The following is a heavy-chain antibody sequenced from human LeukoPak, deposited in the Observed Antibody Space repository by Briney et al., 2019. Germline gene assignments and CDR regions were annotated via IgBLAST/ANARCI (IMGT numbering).Heavy chain of an antibody. CDR3: ARRRSYYDGLDY. D-gene: IGHD1-26*01. Sequence: SETLPLTCTVSGGSISSSSSYWGWIRQPPGKGLEWIGSMYYSGSTYYNPSLKSRVTISIDTSKNQFSLKLSSVTATDTAVYYCARRRSYYDGLDYWGQGTLVTVSS. V-gene: IGHV4-39*01. J-gene: IGHJ4*02. CDR2: MYYSGST. CDR1: GGSISSSSSY.